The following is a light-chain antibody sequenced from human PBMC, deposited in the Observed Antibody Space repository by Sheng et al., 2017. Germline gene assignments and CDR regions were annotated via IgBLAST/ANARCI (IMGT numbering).Light chain of an antibody. J-gene: IGKJ1*01. CDR3: QQYNVYPWT. CDR1: QSVSTW. Sequence: DIQMTQSPSTLSASVGDRVTITCRASQSVSTWLAWYQQKPGNAPKLLIHKSSSLRSGVPSRISGSGSGTDFTLTISSLQPDDFATYYCQQYNVYPWTFGQGYQGG. CDR2: KSS. V-gene: IGKV1-5*03.